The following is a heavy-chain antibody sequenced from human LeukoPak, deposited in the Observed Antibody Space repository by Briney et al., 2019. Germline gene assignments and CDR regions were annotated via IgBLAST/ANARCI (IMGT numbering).Heavy chain of an antibody. J-gene: IGHJ4*02. D-gene: IGHD1-26*01. V-gene: IGHV3-64*01. CDR2: ISSNGGST. Sequence: GGSLRLSCAASGFTFSSYAMHWVRQAPGKGLEYVSAISSNGGSTYYANSVKGRFTISRDNSKNSLYLQMNSLRAEDTAVYYCARSIVVGATAFDYWGQGTLVTVSS. CDR1: GFTFSSYA. CDR3: ARSIVVGATAFDY.